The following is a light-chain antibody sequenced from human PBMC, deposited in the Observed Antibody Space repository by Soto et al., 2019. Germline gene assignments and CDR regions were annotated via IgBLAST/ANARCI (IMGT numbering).Light chain of an antibody. Sequence: QSALTQPASVSGSPGQSITISCTGTSSDVGGFNYVSWYQQHPGKVPKLIIYDVNARPSGVSDRFSGSKSGNTASLTISGLQAEDEADYFCSAYTSDTMHVLFGGGTKVTVL. CDR3: SAYTSDTMHVL. CDR1: SSDVGGFNY. V-gene: IGLV2-14*01. J-gene: IGLJ2*01. CDR2: DVN.